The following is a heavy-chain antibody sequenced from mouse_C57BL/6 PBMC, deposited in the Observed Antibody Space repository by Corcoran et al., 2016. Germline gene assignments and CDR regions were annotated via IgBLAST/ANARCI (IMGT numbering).Heavy chain of an antibody. J-gene: IGHJ4*01. CDR1: GYTFTTYG. CDR3: ASGGTYGACAMDY. V-gene: IGHV9-3*01. Sequence: QIQLVQSGPELKKPGETVKISCKASGYTFTTYGMSWVKQAPGQGLRWMGWINTYSGVPTYADDFKGRFAFSLETSASTAYLQINNLKNEDTATDFCASGGTYGACAMDYWGQGTSVTVSS. CDR2: INTYSGVP. D-gene: IGHD1-1*02.